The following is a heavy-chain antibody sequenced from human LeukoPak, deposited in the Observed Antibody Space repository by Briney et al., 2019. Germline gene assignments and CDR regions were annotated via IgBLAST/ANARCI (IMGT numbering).Heavy chain of an antibody. CDR1: GFTFSSYS. V-gene: IGHV3-21*01. D-gene: IGHD2-21*02. CDR3: ARDYCGGDCYPDY. CDR2: ISSSSSYI. Sequence: GGSLRLSCAASGFTFSSYSMNWVRQAPGKGLEWVSSISSSSSYIYYADSVKGRFTISRDNAKNSLYLQMNSLRAEDTAVYYCARDYCGGDCYPDYWGEGTLVTVSS. J-gene: IGHJ4*02.